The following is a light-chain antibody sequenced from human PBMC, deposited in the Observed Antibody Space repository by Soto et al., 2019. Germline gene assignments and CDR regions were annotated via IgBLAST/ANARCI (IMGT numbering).Light chain of an antibody. CDR1: ETVTGKY. J-gene: IGKJ1*01. CDR2: ASS. V-gene: IGKV3-20*01. CDR3: QQYSSPHQT. Sequence: EIVLTQSPGTLSLSPADRATLSCRASETVTGKYLAWYQQKVGQAPRLLIFASSNRATGIPDRFSGSGSGTDFTLTISRLEPEDFAMYFCQQYSSPHQTFGQGTKVEIK.